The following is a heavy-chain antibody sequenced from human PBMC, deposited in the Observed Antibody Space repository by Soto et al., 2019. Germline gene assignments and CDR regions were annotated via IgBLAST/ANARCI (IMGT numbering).Heavy chain of an antibody. Sequence: ASVKVSCKASGYTFTSYYMHCVRQAPGQVLEWMGIINPSGGSTSYAQKFQGRVTMTRDTSTSTVYMELSSLRSEDTAVYYCARGAGGSGSYYLSSWFDPWGQGTLVTVSS. D-gene: IGHD3-10*01. CDR2: INPSGGST. J-gene: IGHJ5*02. CDR3: ARGAGGSGSYYLSSWFDP. CDR1: GYTFTSYY. V-gene: IGHV1-46*01.